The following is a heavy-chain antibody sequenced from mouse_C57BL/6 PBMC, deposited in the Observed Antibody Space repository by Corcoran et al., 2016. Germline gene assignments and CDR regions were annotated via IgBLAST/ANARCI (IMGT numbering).Heavy chain of an antibody. J-gene: IGHJ2*01. CDR1: GYTFTTYG. CDR2: INTYSGVP. CDR3: ARRGVWLRRPYFDY. Sequence: QIQLVQSGPELKKTGETVKISCKASGYTFTTYGMSWVKQAPGKGLKWMGWINTYSGVPTYADDFKGRFAFSLETSASTTYLQSNNLKNEDTATYFCARRGVWLRRPYFDYWGQGTTLTVSS. V-gene: IGHV9-3*01. D-gene: IGHD2-2*01.